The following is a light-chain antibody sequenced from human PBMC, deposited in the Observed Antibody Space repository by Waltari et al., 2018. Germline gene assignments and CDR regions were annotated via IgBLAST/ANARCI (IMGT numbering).Light chain of an antibody. Sequence: SHELTQPPSVSVSPGQTASITCSGDKLADKFVCWYQHKSGQSPVLIIYQDSKRPSGIPERFSGSNSGNTATLTISWTQAMDEADYYCQAWDRSPSFGTGTKVSVL. CDR1: KLADKF. CDR2: QDS. J-gene: IGLJ1*01. CDR3: QAWDRSPS. V-gene: IGLV3-1*01.